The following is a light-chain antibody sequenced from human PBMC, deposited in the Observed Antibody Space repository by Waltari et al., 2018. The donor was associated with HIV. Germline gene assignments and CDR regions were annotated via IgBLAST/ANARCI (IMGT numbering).Light chain of an antibody. J-gene: IGLJ1*01. Sequence: SYVLTQPASVSVAPGQTANVPCGGDNVASKSVHGYQQRAGKAPILVLYDDTDRPSGIPERFSGSNFGNTATLTISRVEAGDEGDYYCHVWESSSDEYVFGTGTKVTV. CDR3: HVWESSSDEYV. CDR2: DDT. CDR1: NVASKS. V-gene: IGLV3-21*02.